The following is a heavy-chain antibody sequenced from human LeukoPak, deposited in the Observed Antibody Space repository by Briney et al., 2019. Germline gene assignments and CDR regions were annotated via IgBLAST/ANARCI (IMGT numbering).Heavy chain of an antibody. V-gene: IGHV3-30*02. Sequence: GGSLRLSCAVSGFSFSSYGMHWVRQAPGKGLEWVAFIRYDANIEYYADSVKGRFTISRDNSKNTLYLQMNSLRAEDTAVYYCAKDGLLLMIVVGEWYFDLWGRGTLVTVSS. CDR2: IRYDANIE. J-gene: IGHJ2*01. D-gene: IGHD3-22*01. CDR3: AKDGLLLMIVVGEWYFDL. CDR1: GFSFSSYG.